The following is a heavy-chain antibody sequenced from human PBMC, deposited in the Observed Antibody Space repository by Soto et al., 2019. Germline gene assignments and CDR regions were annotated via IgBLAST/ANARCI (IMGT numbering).Heavy chain of an antibody. Sequence: QVQLQESGTGLVKPSGTLSLTCAVSGDSVSSPYYWCWVRQPPGKGLEWIGEVFNTGTTSYNPSLRSRVTISMDKSNNQFSLALTSVTAAYTAVYYCARSAGWYAVHSWGPGTLVIVSS. CDR2: VFNTGTT. D-gene: IGHD6-19*01. CDR3: ARSAGWYAVHS. J-gene: IGHJ4*02. CDR1: GDSVSSPYY. V-gene: IGHV4-4*02.